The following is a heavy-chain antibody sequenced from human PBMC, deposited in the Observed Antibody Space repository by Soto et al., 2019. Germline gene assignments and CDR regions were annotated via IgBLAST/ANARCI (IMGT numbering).Heavy chain of an antibody. V-gene: IGHV4-31*03. CDR1: GGSISSGGYY. Sequence: SETLSLTCTVSGGSISSGGYYWSWIRQHPGKGLEWIGYIYYTGSTDYNPSLKSRVSISVDTSKNQFSLKLSSVTAADTAVYYCARDLETYDYDSSVYADAFDIWGPGTMVTVSS. J-gene: IGHJ3*02. CDR2: IYYTGST. D-gene: IGHD3-22*01. CDR3: ARDLETYDYDSSVYADAFDI.